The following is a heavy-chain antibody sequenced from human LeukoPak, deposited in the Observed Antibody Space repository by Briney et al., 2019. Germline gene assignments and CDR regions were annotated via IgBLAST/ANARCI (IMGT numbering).Heavy chain of an antibody. J-gene: IGHJ4*02. CDR1: GFTFSSYW. Sequence: GGSLRLSCAASGFTFSSYWMHWVRQAPGKGLVWVSRINSDGSTTGYADSVKGRFTISRDSSKNTLYLQMNSLRAEDTAVYYCAREHYYDNSGYWSWGQGTLVTVSS. V-gene: IGHV3-74*01. CDR2: INSDGSTT. D-gene: IGHD3-22*01. CDR3: AREHYYDNSGYWS.